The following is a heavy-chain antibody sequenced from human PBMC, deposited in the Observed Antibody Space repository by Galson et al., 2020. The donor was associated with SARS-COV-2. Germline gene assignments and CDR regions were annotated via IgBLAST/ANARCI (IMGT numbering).Heavy chain of an antibody. CDR2: IRSKASGGTT. J-gene: IGHJ4*02. V-gene: IGHV3-49*04. D-gene: IGHD3-22*01. CDR3: TRKATYSGNYELPDY. CDR1: GFTFGDYT. Sequence: GGSLRLSCTASGFTFGDYTMSWVRQAPGKGLEWVGFIRSKASGGTTEYAASVKGRFSISRDDSKSIAYLQMNSLKTEDTAVYYCTRKATYSGNYELPDYWGQGTRVTVSS.